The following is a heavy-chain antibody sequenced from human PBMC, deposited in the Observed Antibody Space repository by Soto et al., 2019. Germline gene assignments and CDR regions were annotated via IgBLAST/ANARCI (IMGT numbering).Heavy chain of an antibody. CDR1: GFTCSGGYW. Sequence: EVLVVESGGGLVQPGGSLRLSCAGSGFTCSGGYWMKWVRPAPGKGLEWVATIKGDGRETYYVDSVKGRFTISRDSAKNSLYLQMNSLRVEDTAVYYCASARGYWGQGTLVTVSS. V-gene: IGHV3-7*03. CDR3: ASARGY. CDR2: IKGDGRET. J-gene: IGHJ4*02.